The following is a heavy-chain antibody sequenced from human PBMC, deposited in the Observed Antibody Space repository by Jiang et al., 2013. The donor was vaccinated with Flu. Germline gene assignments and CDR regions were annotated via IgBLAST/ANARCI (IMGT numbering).Heavy chain of an antibody. J-gene: IGHJ4*02. V-gene: IGHV1-2*02. CDR3: ARDPGSSWLGGVDY. D-gene: IGHD6-13*01. CDR1: GYTFTGYY. CDR2: INPNSGGT. Sequence: SGAEVKKPGASVKVSCKASGYTFTGYYMHWVRQAPGQGLEWMGWINPNSGGTNYAQKFRGRVTMTRDTSISTAYMELSRLRSDDTAVYYCARDPGSSWLGGVDYWGQGTLVTVSS.